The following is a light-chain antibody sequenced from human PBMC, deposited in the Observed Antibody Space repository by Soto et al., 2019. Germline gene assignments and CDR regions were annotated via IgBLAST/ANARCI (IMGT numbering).Light chain of an antibody. CDR1: QSVSSN. CDR3: QHYGTSPGVT. CDR2: GAS. Sequence: EIVLTHSPGTLSLSPCERATLSCSASQSVSSNLAWYQQKPGQAPRLLIYGASTRATGIPARFSGSGSGTEFTLTISRLEPEDFAVYYCQHYGTSPGVTFGQGTRLEIK. J-gene: IGKJ5*01. V-gene: IGKV3-20*01.